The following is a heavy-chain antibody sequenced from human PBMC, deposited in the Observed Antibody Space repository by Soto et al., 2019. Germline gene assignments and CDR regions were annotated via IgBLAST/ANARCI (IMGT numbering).Heavy chain of an antibody. CDR2: IRSKAKSYAT. Sequence: GGSLRLSCAASGFTFSGSAMHWVRQASGKGLEWVGRIRSKAKSYATAYAAWVKGRFTISRDDSKNTAYLQMNSLKTEDTAVYYCTRQKGSAGLRTIYYYGMDVWGQGTTVTVSS. J-gene: IGHJ6*02. CDR1: GFTFSGSA. CDR3: TRQKGSAGLRTIYYYGMDV. D-gene: IGHD4-17*01. V-gene: IGHV3-73*01.